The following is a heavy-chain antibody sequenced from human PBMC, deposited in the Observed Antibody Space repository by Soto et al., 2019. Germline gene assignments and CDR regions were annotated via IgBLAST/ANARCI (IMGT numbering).Heavy chain of an antibody. J-gene: IGHJ6*02. V-gene: IGHV3-9*01. CDR1: GFTFDDYA. Sequence: PGGSLRLSCAASGFTFDDYAMHWVRQAPGKGLEWVSGISRNSGSIGYADSVKGRFTISRDNAKNSLYLQMNSLRAEDTALYYCAKDIGPKAYSGSHIGHDYYYYYGMDVWGQGTTVTVSS. CDR2: ISRNSGSI. D-gene: IGHD1-26*01. CDR3: AKDIGPKAYSGSHIGHDYYYYYGMDV.